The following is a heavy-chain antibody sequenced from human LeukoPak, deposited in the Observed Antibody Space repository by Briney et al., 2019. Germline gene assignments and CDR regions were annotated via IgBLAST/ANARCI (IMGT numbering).Heavy chain of an antibody. D-gene: IGHD3-10*01. Sequence: ASVKVSCNASGDTFTGDYMHWVGQAPGQGREWMGWGNPNSGGTTDAQKFQGGVTMTRDTSISTAYLELSRLTSGDTAVYYCARGELLWFDPWGQGNLATVSS. CDR3: ARGELLWFDP. V-gene: IGHV1-2*02. J-gene: IGHJ5*02. CDR1: GDTFTGDY. CDR2: GNPNSGGT.